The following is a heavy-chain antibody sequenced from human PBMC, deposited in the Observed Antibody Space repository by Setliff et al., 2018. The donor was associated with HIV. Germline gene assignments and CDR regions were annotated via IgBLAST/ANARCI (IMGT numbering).Heavy chain of an antibody. CDR2: IRQDGLEN. J-gene: IGHJ6*03. CDR1: GFSFSRSW. CDR3: ARDGGSSPSPVSDYYYYYMDV. V-gene: IGHV3-7*01. Sequence: GGSLRLSCAASGFSFSRSWMAWVRQAPGKGLEWVANIRQDGLENYYVESVKGRFTISRDNAKNSLFLQMNSLRAEDTPVYYCARDGGSSPSPVSDYYYYYMDVWGKGTTVTVSS. D-gene: IGHD1-26*01.